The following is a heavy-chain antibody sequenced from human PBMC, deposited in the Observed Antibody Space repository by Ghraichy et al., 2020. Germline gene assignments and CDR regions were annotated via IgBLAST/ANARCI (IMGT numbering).Heavy chain of an antibody. V-gene: IGHV3-33*01. J-gene: IGHJ6*02. CDR2: IWYDGSNK. CDR1: GFTFSSYG. Sequence: GESLNISCAASGFTFSSYGMHWVRQAPGKGLEWMAVIWYDGSNKYYADSVKGRFTISRDNSKNTLYLQMNSLRAEDTAVYYCAREWGMDVWGQGTTVTVSS. CDR3: AREWGMDV.